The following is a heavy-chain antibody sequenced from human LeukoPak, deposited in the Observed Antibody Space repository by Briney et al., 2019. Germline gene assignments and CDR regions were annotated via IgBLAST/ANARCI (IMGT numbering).Heavy chain of an antibody. D-gene: IGHD6-19*01. CDR2: ISYDGSNK. J-gene: IGHJ3*02. CDR3: ASRRSGWPNDAFDI. CDR1: GFTFSSYA. Sequence: QSGGSLRLSCAASGFTFSSYAMHWVRQAPGKGLEWVAVISYDGSNKYYADSVKGRFTISRDNSKNTLYLQMNSLRAEDTAVYYCASRRSGWPNDAFDIWGQGTMVTVTS. V-gene: IGHV3-30-3*01.